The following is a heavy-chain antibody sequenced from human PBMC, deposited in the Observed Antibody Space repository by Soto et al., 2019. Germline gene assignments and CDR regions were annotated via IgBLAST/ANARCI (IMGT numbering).Heavy chain of an antibody. CDR2: IYYSGST. CDR1: GGSISSGGYY. V-gene: IGHV4-31*03. J-gene: IGHJ4*02. D-gene: IGHD3-3*01. Sequence: QVQLQESGPGLVKPSQTLSLTCTVPGGSISSGGYYWSWIRQHPGKGLEWIGYIYYSGSTYYNPSLKSRVTISVDTSKNQFSLKLSSVTAADTAVYYCARDYGSGYYSLFDYWGQGALVTVSS. CDR3: ARDYGSGYYSLFDY.